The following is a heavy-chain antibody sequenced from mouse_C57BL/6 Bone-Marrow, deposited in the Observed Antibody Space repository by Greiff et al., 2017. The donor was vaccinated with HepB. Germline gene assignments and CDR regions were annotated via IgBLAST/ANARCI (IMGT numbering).Heavy chain of an antibody. CDR3: ASPFITTVVAHWYFDV. J-gene: IGHJ1*03. Sequence: EVQLQESGPELVKPGASVKISCKASGYSFTDYNMNWVKQSNGKSLEWIGVINPNYGTTSYNQKFKGKATLTVDQSSSTAYMQLNSLTSEDSAVYYCASPFITTVVAHWYFDVWGTGTTVTVSS. V-gene: IGHV1-39*01. D-gene: IGHD1-1*01. CDR2: INPNYGTT. CDR1: GYSFTDYN.